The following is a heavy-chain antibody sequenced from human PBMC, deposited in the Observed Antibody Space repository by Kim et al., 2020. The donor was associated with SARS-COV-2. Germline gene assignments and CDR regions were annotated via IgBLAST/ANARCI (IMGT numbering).Heavy chain of an antibody. J-gene: IGHJ4*02. D-gene: IGHD3-22*01. CDR1: GFTFSSYA. CDR2: ISSNGGST. Sequence: GGSLRLSCSASGFTFSSYAMHWVRQAPGKGLKYVSAISSNGGSTYYADSVKGRFTISRDNSRNTLYLQMSSLRAEDTAVYYCVKGDDSSGYYLNSYYFDYWGQGTLVTVSS. V-gene: IGHV3-64D*06. CDR3: VKGDDSSGYYLNSYYFDY.